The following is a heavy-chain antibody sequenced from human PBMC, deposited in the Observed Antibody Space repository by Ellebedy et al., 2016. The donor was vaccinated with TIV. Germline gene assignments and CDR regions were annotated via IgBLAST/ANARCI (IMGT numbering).Heavy chain of an antibody. V-gene: IGHV3-21*06. J-gene: IGHJ4*02. CDR3: ARGWSTPDS. CDR1: GFTFSNYN. D-gene: IGHD2-15*01. Sequence: GESLKISCVASGFTFSNYNMNWVRQSPGKGLEWVSSIRSTGSDKYYAESVKGRFTISRDNAQNTLFLQMNSPRVEDTAVYDCARGWSTPDSWGQGTLVIVSS. CDR2: IRSTGSDK.